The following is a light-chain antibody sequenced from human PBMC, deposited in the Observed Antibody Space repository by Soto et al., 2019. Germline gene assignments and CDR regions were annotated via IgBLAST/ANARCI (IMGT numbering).Light chain of an antibody. CDR3: QQYNSYSPPWT. V-gene: IGKV1-5*01. Sequence: DIPMTQSPSTLSASMGDRVTITCRASQSINNWLAWYQQKPGKAPNLLIYDASNLESGVPSRFSGSGFGTEFTLTISSLQRDDFATYYCQQYNSYSPPWTFGQGTKVEIK. J-gene: IGKJ1*01. CDR1: QSINNW. CDR2: DAS.